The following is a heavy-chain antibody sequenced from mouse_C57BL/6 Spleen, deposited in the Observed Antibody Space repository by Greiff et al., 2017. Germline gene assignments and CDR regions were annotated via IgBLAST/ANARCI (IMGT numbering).Heavy chain of an antibody. J-gene: IGHJ1*03. V-gene: IGHV2-2*01. CDR1: GFSLTSYG. Sequence: QVQLQQSGPGLVQPSQSLSITCTVSGFSLTSYGVHWVRQSPGKGLEWLGVIWSGGSTDYNAAFISRLSISKDNSKSQVFFKMNSLQADDTAIYYCARRAYPAFDVWGTGTTVTVSS. D-gene: IGHD3-3*01. CDR3: ARRAYPAFDV. CDR2: IWSGGST.